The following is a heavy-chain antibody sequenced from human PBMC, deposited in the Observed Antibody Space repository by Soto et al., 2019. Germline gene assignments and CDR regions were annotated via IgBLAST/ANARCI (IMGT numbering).Heavy chain of an antibody. CDR2: ITWNSGSK. D-gene: IGHD1-1*01. CDR1: GFTFDDYA. CDR3: TTTYPNDDSRVVAY. Sequence: EVQLVESRGGLVQPGRSLRLSCAASGFTFDDYAMHWVRQPPGKGLEWVSGITWNSGSKDYADSVKGRFTISRDNRKNSLYLQMNSLRGEDTALYYCTTTYPNDDSRVVAYWGQGTLVTVSS. V-gene: IGHV3-9*01. J-gene: IGHJ4*02.